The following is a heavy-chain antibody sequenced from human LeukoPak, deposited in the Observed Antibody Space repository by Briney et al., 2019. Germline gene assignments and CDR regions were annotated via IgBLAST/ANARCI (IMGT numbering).Heavy chain of an antibody. CDR1: GGSISSYY. CDR2: IYYSGST. Sequence: SETLSLTCTVSGGSISSYYWSWIRQPPGKGLEWIGYIYYSGSTNYNPSLKSRVTISVDTSKDQFSLKLSSVTAADTAVYYCARLSAPSGDNPRHFDYWGQGTLVTVSS. J-gene: IGHJ4*02. V-gene: IGHV4-59*01. CDR3: ARLSAPSGDNPRHFDY. D-gene: IGHD1-1*01.